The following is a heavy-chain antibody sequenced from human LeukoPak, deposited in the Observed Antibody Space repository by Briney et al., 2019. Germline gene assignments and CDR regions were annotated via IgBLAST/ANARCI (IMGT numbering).Heavy chain of an antibody. CDR2: INHSGIT. CDR3: ARRGVAGSIYTDY. J-gene: IGHJ4*02. Sequence: SETLSLTCSVSGGSISSSSYYWGWIRQPPGKGLEWIGEINHSGITNYNPSLKSRVTISVDTSKNQFSPKLSSVTAADTAVYYCARRGVAGSIYTDYWGQGTLVTVSS. D-gene: IGHD6-19*01. V-gene: IGHV4-39*07. CDR1: GGSISSSSYY.